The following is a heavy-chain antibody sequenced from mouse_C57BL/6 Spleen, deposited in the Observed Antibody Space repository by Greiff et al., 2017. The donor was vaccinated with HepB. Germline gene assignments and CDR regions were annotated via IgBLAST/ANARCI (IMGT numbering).Heavy chain of an antibody. D-gene: IGHD3-3*01. CDR3: ARRTAYYAMDY. V-gene: IGHV1-54*01. Sequence: QVQLKESGAELVRPGTSVKVSCKASGYAFTNYLIEWVKQRPGQGLEWIGVINPGSGGTNYNEKFKGKATLTADKSSSTAYMQLSSLTSEDSAVYSCARRTAYYAMDYWGQGTSVTVSS. CDR1: GYAFTNYL. CDR2: INPGSGGT. J-gene: IGHJ4*01.